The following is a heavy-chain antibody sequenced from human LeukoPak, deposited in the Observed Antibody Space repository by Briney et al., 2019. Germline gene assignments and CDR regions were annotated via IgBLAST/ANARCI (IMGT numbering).Heavy chain of an antibody. Sequence: SETLSLTCTVSGGSISSYYWSWIRQPPGKGLEWIGYTHYSGITKYNPSLKSRVTISVDTSKNQFSLKLNSVTAADTAVYYCARLEAAAGPTGYDFDYWGQGTLVTVSS. J-gene: IGHJ4*02. CDR2: THYSGIT. V-gene: IGHV4-59*08. CDR3: ARLEAAAGPTGYDFDY. CDR1: GGSISSYY. D-gene: IGHD6-13*01.